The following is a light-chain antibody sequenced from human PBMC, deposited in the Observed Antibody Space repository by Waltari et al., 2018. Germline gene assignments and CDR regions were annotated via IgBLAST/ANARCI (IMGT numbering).Light chain of an antibody. V-gene: IGLV2-14*01. J-gene: IGLJ2*01. CDR3: SSYTSSSTLV. Sequence: QSALTQPASVSGSPGQSITIPCNGPSSGAGGYYYVLWYQPHPRKAPKLLIYEVSNRPSGVSNRFSGSKSGNTASLTISGLQAEDEADYYCSSYTSSSTLVFGGGTKLTVL. CDR1: SSGAGGYYY. CDR2: EVS.